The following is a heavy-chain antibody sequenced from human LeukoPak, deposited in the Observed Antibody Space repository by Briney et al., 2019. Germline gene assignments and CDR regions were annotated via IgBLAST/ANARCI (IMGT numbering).Heavy chain of an antibody. CDR2: IYYSGST. V-gene: IGHV4-59*01. CDR3: ARVLLWFGEPYFDY. J-gene: IGHJ4*02. D-gene: IGHD3-10*01. Sequence: PSETLSLTCTVSGGSISSYYWSWIRQPPGKGLEWIGYIYYSGSTNYNPSLKSRVTISVDTSKNQFSLKLSSVTAADTAVYYCARVLLWFGEPYFDYWGQGTLVTVSS. CDR1: GGSISSYY.